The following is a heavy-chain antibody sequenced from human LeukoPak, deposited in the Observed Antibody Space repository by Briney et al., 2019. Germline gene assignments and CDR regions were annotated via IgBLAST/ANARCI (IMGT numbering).Heavy chain of an antibody. V-gene: IGHV4-59*01. CDR1: GGSISSYY. D-gene: IGHD3-10*01. J-gene: IGHJ4*02. Sequence: SETLSLTCTVSGGSISSYYWSWIRQPPGKGLEWIGYIYYSGSTNYNPSLKSRVTISVDTSKNQFSLKLSSVTAADTAVYYCARDNGSRDFDYWGQGTPVTVSS. CDR2: IYYSGST. CDR3: ARDNGSRDFDY.